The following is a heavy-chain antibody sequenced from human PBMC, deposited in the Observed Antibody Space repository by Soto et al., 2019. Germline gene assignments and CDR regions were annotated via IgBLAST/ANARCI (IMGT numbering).Heavy chain of an antibody. CDR3: TTDPVDYGSKNYSHFDY. CDR2: IRSKTDGGTA. V-gene: IGHV3-15*01. J-gene: IGHJ4*02. CDR1: GFTFSNAW. Sequence: PGGSLRLSCAASGFTFSNAWMSWVRQAPGKGLEWVGRIRSKTDGGTADYAAPVRDRFTISRDDSKNTLYLQMNSLKTEDKAVYYCTTDPVDYGSKNYSHFDYWGQGTLVTVSS. D-gene: IGHD3-10*01.